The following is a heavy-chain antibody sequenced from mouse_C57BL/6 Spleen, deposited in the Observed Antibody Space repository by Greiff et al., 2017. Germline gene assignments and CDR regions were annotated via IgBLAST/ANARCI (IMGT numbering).Heavy chain of an antibody. CDR1: GFTFSDYG. V-gene: IGHV5-15*01. J-gene: IGHJ2*01. Sequence: EVMLVESGGGLVQPGGSLKLSCAASGFTFSDYGMGWVRLAPRKGPGWVAFFSNLEYSIYYADTVTGRFTISGENAKNTLYLEMSSLRSEDTAMYYCARQGDSSGLYYFDYWGQGTTLTVSS. D-gene: IGHD3-2*02. CDR3: ARQGDSSGLYYFDY. CDR2: FSNLEYSI.